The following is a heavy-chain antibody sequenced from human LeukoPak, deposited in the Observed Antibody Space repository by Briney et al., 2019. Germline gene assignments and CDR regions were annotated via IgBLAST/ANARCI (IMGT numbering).Heavy chain of an antibody. CDR3: AKGQSASSTFDC. CDR2: IRGSSDVI. V-gene: IGHV3-23*01. J-gene: IGHJ4*02. Sequence: GGSLRLSCEASGSTFDNYAMSWVRQAPGKGLEWVSPIRGSSDVIEYADSVRGRFTISRDNSKNTVSLQLNNLRAEDTALYYCAKGQSASSTFDCWGQGTLVTVSS. CDR1: GSTFDNYA.